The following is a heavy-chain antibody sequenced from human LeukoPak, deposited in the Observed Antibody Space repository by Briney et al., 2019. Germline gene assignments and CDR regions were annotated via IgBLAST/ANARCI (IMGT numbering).Heavy chain of an antibody. J-gene: IGHJ4*02. CDR1: GYTFTSYY. D-gene: IGHD2-21*02. V-gene: IGHV1-46*01. Sequence: ASVKVSCKASGYTFTSYYMHWVRQAPGQGLEWMGIINPSGGSTSYAQKFQGRVTMTRDMSTSTVYMELSSLRSEDTAVYFCARDVGGGDTFDYWGQGTLVTVSS. CDR2: INPSGGST. CDR3: ARDVGGGDTFDY.